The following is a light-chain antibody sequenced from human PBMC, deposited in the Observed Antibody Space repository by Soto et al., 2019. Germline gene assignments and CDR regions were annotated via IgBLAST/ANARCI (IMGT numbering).Light chain of an antibody. CDR3: MQGTHWPIT. CDR2: KVS. Sequence: DVVMTQSPLSLPVTLGQPASIPFRSNQSLVHSDGIAYFSWFQQRPGRSPRRLIYKVSNRDSGVPARFSGSGSGTDFALKISRVEAEDVGVYYCMQGTHWPITFGQGTRLEIK. V-gene: IGKV2-30*02. CDR1: QSLVHSDGIAY. J-gene: IGKJ5*01.